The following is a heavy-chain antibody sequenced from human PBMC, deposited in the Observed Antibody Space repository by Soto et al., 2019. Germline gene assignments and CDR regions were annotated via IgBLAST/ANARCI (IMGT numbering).Heavy chain of an antibody. D-gene: IGHD2-15*01. CDR3: ARDLSVAAWDY. CDR2: INQDGSEK. Sequence: GGSLRLSCAAAGFTFSTYWMSWVRQAPGKGLEWVADINQDGSEKYYVETVKGRFTLSRDNAKNSLYLQMNSLRAEDTAVYYCARDLSVAAWDYWGQGTLVTVSS. J-gene: IGHJ4*02. CDR1: GFTFSTYW. V-gene: IGHV3-7*01.